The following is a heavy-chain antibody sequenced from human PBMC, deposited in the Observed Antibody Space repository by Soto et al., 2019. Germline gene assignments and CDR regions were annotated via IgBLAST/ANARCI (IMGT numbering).Heavy chain of an antibody. CDR3: ARASGYSYGYDDFFDN. Sequence: WTWLRQSPTNGLEWIGYFHFSGSTKYNPSHESRLTISADTSKNQISLTLSSVTAADTAVYYCARASGYSYGYDDFFDNWGQGTLANVSS. CDR2: FHFSGST. J-gene: IGHJ4*01. V-gene: IGHV4-59*01. D-gene: IGHD5-18*01.